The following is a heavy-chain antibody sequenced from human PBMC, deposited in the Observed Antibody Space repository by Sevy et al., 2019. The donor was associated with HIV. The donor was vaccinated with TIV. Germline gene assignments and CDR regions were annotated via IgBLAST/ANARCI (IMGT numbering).Heavy chain of an antibody. CDR3: ARGDFSEHMFVFDY. CDR1: GGSISSGDYY. Sequence: SETLSLTCTVSGGSISSGDYYWSWIRQPPGKGLEWIGYIYYSGSTSYNPSLKSRVTISVDTSKNQFSLKLSSVTAADTAVYYCARGDFSEHMFVFDYWGQGTLVT. J-gene: IGHJ4*02. D-gene: IGHD3-10*02. CDR2: IYYSGST. V-gene: IGHV4-30-4*01.